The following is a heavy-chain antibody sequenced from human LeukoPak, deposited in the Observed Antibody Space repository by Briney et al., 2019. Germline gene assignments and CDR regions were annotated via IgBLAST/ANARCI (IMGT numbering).Heavy chain of an antibody. Sequence: TGGSLRLSCAASGFTFSSYEMNWVRQAPGKGLEWVAVISYDGSNKYYADSVKGRFTISRDNSKNTLYLQMNSLRAEDTAVYYCARDGIAAAGELWRSYYYYYYMDVWGKGTTVTVSS. V-gene: IGHV3-30*04. D-gene: IGHD6-13*01. CDR1: GFTFSSYE. CDR2: ISYDGSNK. J-gene: IGHJ6*03. CDR3: ARDGIAAAGELWRSYYYYYYMDV.